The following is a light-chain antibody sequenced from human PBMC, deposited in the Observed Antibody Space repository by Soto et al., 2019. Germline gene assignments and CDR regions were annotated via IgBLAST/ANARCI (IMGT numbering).Light chain of an antibody. V-gene: IGKV3-15*01. J-gene: IGKJ5*01. Sequence: EIVMTQSPATLSVSPGERATHSCRASQSVRSKLAWYQQKPGQAPRLLIYDASTRATGIPARFSGSGSGTEFTLTISSLQSEDFAVYYCQQYNNWPPITFGQGTRLEIK. CDR2: DAS. CDR1: QSVRSK. CDR3: QQYNNWPPIT.